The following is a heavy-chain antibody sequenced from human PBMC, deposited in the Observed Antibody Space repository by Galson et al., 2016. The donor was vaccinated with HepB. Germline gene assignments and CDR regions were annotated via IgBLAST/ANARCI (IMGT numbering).Heavy chain of an antibody. J-gene: IGHJ6*02. CDR1: GFAFSTYA. CDR3: AKDQNWLLSLTYYYGVDV. Sequence: SLRLSCAASGFAFSTYAMSWVRQTPGKGLEWVSTITGSGGRTYYADSVKGRFTSSRDNSKNTLSLQMNNLRAEDTAVYYCAKDQNWLLSLTYYYGVDVWGQGTTVTVSS. CDR2: ITGSGGRT. D-gene: IGHD2-2*01. V-gene: IGHV3-23*01.